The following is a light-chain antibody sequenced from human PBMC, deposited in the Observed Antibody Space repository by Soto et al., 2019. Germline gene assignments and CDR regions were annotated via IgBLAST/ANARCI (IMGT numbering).Light chain of an antibody. Sequence: EIVLTQSPATLSLSPGERATLSCRASQSVSSYLAWYQQKPGQAPRLLIYDASNRATGIPARFSGSGSGTDFTLTISSREPEDFAGYYCQQRSNWITFGQGTRLEMK. CDR2: DAS. CDR3: QQRSNWIT. J-gene: IGKJ5*01. CDR1: QSVSSY. V-gene: IGKV3-11*01.